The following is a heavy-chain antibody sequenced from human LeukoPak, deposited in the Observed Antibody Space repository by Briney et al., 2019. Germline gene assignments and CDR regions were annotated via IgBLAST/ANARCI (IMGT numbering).Heavy chain of an antibody. CDR1: GGTFSSYA. D-gene: IGHD1-26*01. J-gene: IGHJ6*03. Sequence: SVKLSCTASGGTFSSYAISWVRQAPGQGLEWMGGIIPIFGTANYAQKIQGRVTITADESTSSAYMELSSLRSEDTAVYYCAKGYGWEASYYYYYMDVWGKGTTVTISS. CDR2: IIPIFGTA. CDR3: AKGYGWEASYYYYYMDV. V-gene: IGHV1-69*13.